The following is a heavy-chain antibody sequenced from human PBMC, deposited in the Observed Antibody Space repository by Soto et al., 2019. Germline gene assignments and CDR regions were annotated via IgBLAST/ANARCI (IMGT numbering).Heavy chain of an antibody. V-gene: IGHV3-11*06. CDR2: ISSSSYT. CDR3: ARSPSGFTHVLYMDV. Sequence: LRLSCAASGFTFSDYYMSWIRQAPGKGLEWVSYISSSSYTNYADSVKGRFTISRDNAKNSLYLQMNSLRAEDTAVYYCARSPSGFTHVLYMDVWGQGTTVTVSS. J-gene: IGHJ6*03. D-gene: IGHD3-22*01. CDR1: GFTFSDYY.